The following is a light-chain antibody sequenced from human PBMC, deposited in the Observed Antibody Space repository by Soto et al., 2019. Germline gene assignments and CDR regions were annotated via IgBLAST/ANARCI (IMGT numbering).Light chain of an antibody. CDR1: NIGSKS. V-gene: IGLV3-21*04. J-gene: IGLJ2*01. Sequence: SYELTQPPSVSVAPGKTASITCGGNNIGSKSVHWYQQKPGQAPVLVIYYDSDRPSGIPERFSGSNSGNTATLTISRVEAGDEADYYGQVWDSSSDDVVFGGGTKLTVL. CDR2: YDS. CDR3: QVWDSSSDDVV.